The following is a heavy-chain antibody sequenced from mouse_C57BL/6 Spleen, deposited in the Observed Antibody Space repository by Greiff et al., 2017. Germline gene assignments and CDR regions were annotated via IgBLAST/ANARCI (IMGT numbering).Heavy chain of an antibody. J-gene: IGHJ1*03. CDR2: IDPEDGET. CDR3: ASYYYGSSYDWYFDV. D-gene: IGHD1-1*01. CDR1: GFNIKDYY. V-gene: IGHV14-2*01. Sequence: EVQLQQSGAELVKPGASVKLSCTASGFNIKDYYMHWVKQRTEQGLEWIGRIDPEDGETKYAPKFQGKATITADTSSNTAYLQLSSLPSEDTAVYYCASYYYGSSYDWYFDVWGTGTTVTVSS.